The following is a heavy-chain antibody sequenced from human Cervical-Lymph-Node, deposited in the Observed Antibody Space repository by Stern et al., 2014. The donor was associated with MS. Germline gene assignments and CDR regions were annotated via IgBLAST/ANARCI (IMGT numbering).Heavy chain of an antibody. V-gene: IGHV4-4*02. J-gene: IGHJ4*02. D-gene: IGHD3-3*01. CDR1: GASINSGTW. CDR2: IYHDGRN. Sequence: VQLVESGPGLVKPSGTLSLTCAVSGASINSGTWWCWVRQSPGKGLEWIGEIYHDGRNNYNQSLNSRVTIYVYKSKKQLFLNMTSVTAADTAIYYCARDNRFENFDYWGQGTLVTVSS. CDR3: ARDNRFENFDY.